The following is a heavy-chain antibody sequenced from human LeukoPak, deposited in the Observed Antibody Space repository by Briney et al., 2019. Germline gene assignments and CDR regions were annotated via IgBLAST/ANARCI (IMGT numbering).Heavy chain of an antibody. V-gene: IGHV4-61*02. J-gene: IGHJ4*02. CDR1: GVSITSGTYY. CDR3: ARASETAMVTL. D-gene: IGHD5-18*01. CDR2: IYSTGRV. Sequence: PSQTLSLTCTVSGVSITSGTYYWTWIRQPAGKGLEWIGRIYSTGRVNYNPSLKSRVTMLLDTSKNHISLKLTSVTAADTAIYFCARASETAMVTLWGQGTLVTVSS.